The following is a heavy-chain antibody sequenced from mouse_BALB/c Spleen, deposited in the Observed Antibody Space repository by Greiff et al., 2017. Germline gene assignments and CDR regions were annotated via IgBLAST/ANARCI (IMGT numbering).Heavy chain of an antibody. V-gene: IGHV5-9-3*01. CDR2: ISSGGSYT. J-gene: IGHJ1*01. Sequence: DVKLVESGGGLVKPGGSLKLSCAASGFTFSSYAMSWVRQTPEKRLEWVATISSGGSYTYYPDSVKGRFTISRDNAKNTLYLQMSSLRSEDTAMCYCARRMITTADWYFDVWGAGTTVTVSS. CDR3: ARRMITTADWYFDV. CDR1: GFTFSSYA. D-gene: IGHD2-4*01.